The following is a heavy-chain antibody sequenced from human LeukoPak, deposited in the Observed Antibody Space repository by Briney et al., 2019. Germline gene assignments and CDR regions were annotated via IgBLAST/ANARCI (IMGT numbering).Heavy chain of an antibody. CDR3: ASSGNSFFNYY. V-gene: IGHV3-74*01. CDR1: AFTLSTYW. CDR2: INSDGSST. D-gene: IGHD1-26*01. Sequence: AGGSLRLSCAASAFTLSTYWMHWVRQAPGKGLVWVSRINSDGSSTNYADSVKGRFTISRDNAKNTLYLQMNSLRADDTALYYCASSGNSFFNYYWAQGTLVTVSS. J-gene: IGHJ4*02.